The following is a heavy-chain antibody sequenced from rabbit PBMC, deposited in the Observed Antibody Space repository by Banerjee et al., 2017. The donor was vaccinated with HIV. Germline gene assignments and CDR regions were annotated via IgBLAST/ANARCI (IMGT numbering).Heavy chain of an antibody. CDR3: ARAVSSGWGGFFNL. V-gene: IGHV1S40*01. Sequence: QSLEESGGDLVKPGASLTLTCTASGFSFSSSYYMCWVRQAPGKGLEWIACIYAGSSGSTYYASWTKGRFTISKTSSTTVTLQMTSLTAADTATYFCARAVSSGWGGFFNLWGQGTLVTVS. CDR2: IYAGSSGST. CDR1: GFSFSSSYY. J-gene: IGHJ4*01. D-gene: IGHD4-1*01.